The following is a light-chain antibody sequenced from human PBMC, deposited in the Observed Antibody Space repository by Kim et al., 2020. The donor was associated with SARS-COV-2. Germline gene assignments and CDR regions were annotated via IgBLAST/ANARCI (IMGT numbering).Light chain of an antibody. Sequence: EIVLTQSPATLSLSPGERATLSCRASQNVNRFVAWYQQKPGQAPRLVIYDASNRATGVPARFSGSGSGTDFTLTISSLQPEDFAVYYCQQRIVWPTFGRGTKPEIK. CDR1: QNVNRF. V-gene: IGKV3-11*01. CDR2: DAS. CDR3: QQRIVWPT. J-gene: IGKJ4*01.